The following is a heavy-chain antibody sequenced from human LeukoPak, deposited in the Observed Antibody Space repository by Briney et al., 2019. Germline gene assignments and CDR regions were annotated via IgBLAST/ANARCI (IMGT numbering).Heavy chain of an antibody. CDR1: GGSISTYY. V-gene: IGHV4-59*08. CDR3: ARQVGPNWFDP. Sequence: PSETLSLTCNVSGGSISTYYWSWIRQPPGKGLEWIGYIYYSGSTNYNPSLKSRVTISVDTSKHQFSLKLSSVTAADTAVYYCARQVGPNWFDPWGQGTLVTVSS. D-gene: IGHD1-26*01. J-gene: IGHJ5*02. CDR2: IYYSGST.